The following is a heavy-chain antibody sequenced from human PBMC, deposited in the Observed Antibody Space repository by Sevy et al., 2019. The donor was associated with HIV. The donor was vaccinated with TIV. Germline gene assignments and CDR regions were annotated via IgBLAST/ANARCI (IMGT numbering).Heavy chain of an antibody. V-gene: IGHV3-9*01. CDR3: AKGDTRGWYAAGYYYFDY. Sequence: GGSLRLSCAASGFTFDDYAMHWVRQAPGKGLEWVSGISWNSGTIGYADSVKGRFTIARDNAKISLYLQMNSLSREDTGLYFCAKGDTRGWYAAGYYYFDYWGQGALVTVSS. CDR1: GFTFDDYA. CDR2: ISWNSGTI. D-gene: IGHD6-19*01. J-gene: IGHJ4*02.